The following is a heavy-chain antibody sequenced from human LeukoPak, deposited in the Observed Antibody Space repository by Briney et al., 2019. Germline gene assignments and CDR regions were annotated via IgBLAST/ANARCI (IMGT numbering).Heavy chain of an antibody. V-gene: IGHV3-23*01. CDR2: ISGSAGNT. CDR1: GFTFSSYA. J-gene: IGHJ5*02. CDR3: AKGPPGLQLERRTGENWFDP. D-gene: IGHD1-1*01. Sequence: PGGSLRLSCAASGFTFSSYAMSWVRQAPGKGLEWVSAISGSAGNTYYAESVKGRFTISRDNSKNTLYLQMNSLRAEDTAVYYCAKGPPGLQLERRTGENWFDPWGQESLVTVSS.